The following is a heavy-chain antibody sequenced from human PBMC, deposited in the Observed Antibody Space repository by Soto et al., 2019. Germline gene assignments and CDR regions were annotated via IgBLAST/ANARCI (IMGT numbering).Heavy chain of an antibody. J-gene: IGHJ4*02. CDR2: ISYDGSNK. V-gene: IGHV3-30-3*01. CDR3: ARGGEVTVAGPDYVDY. D-gene: IGHD6-19*01. CDR1: GFTFSSYA. Sequence: QVQLVESGGGVVQPGRSLRLSCAASGFTFSSYAMHWVRQAPGKGLEWVAVISYDGSNKYYADSVKGRFTISRDNSKNTLYLQMNSLRAEDTAVYYCARGGEVTVAGPDYVDYWGQGTLVTVSS.